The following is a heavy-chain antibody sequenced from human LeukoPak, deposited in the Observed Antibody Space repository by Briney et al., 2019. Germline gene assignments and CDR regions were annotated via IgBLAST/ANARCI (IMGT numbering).Heavy chain of an antibody. Sequence: PGGSLRLSCAASGFTFSSYAMSWVRQAPGKGLEWVSAISGSGGSTYYADSVKGRFTISRDNSKNTLYLQMNSLRAEDTAVYYCAKLHTVQLRLWFGELLSYFQHWGQGTLATVSS. CDR1: GFTFSSYA. V-gene: IGHV3-23*01. CDR3: AKLHTVQLRLWFGELLSYFQH. J-gene: IGHJ1*01. D-gene: IGHD3-10*01. CDR2: ISGSGGST.